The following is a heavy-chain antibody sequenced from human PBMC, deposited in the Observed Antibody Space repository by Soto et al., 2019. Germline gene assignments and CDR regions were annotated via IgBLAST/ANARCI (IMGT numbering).Heavy chain of an antibody. Sequence: ASLQVSCKAAGYTFTSYYIHWVRQAPGQGLEWMGMINSSGGINEYAENFKGRVSMTSDQSTSTVYMVLSSVRSDDTAVYYCAKDRGRATAVYYYYYGMDVWGQGNPVTGS. CDR1: GYTFTSYY. CDR3: AKDRGRATAVYYYYYGMDV. CDR2: INSSGGIN. V-gene: IGHV1-46*01. J-gene: IGHJ6*02. D-gene: IGHD6-13*01.